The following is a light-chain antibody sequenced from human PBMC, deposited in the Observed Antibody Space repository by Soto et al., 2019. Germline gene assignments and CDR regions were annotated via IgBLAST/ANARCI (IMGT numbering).Light chain of an antibody. J-gene: IGKJ4*01. V-gene: IGKV3-11*01. CDR2: DAS. CDR3: QQRSNWPPVFT. Sequence: EIVLTQSPATLSLSPGERATLSCRASQSVSSYLAWHQQKPGQAPRLLIYDASNRATGIPARFSGSGSGTDFTLTISSLEPEDFAVYYCQQRSNWPPVFTFGGGTKVDIK. CDR1: QSVSSY.